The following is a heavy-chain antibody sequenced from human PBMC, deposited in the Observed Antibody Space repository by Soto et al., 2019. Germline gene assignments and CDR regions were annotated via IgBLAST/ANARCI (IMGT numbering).Heavy chain of an antibody. V-gene: IGHV1-8*01. J-gene: IGHJ4*02. Sequence: ASVKVSCKASGCTFTSYDISWVRQATGQGLEWMGWMNPDSGDTGFAQRFQGRVTLTRNTSMRTAYMELRSLRSDDTAVYYCARDFSMTVVVGGYWGQGTLVTVSS. D-gene: IGHD2-2*01. CDR1: GCTFTSYD. CDR3: ARDFSMTVVVGGY. CDR2: MNPDSGDT.